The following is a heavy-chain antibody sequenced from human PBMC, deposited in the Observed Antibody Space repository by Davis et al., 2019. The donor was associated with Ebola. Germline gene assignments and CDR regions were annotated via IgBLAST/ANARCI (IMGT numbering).Heavy chain of an antibody. CDR2: MNPNSGNT. J-gene: IGHJ6*02. V-gene: IGHV1-8*01. Sequence: AASVKVSCKASGYTFTSYDINWVRQATGQGLEWMGWMNPNSGNTGYAQKFQGRVSMTRNTSISTAYMELRSLRSDDTAVYYCARDSNTIFGVVIIPGMDVWDQGTTVTVSS. D-gene: IGHD3-3*01. CDR3: ARDSNTIFGVVIIPGMDV. CDR1: GYTFTSYD.